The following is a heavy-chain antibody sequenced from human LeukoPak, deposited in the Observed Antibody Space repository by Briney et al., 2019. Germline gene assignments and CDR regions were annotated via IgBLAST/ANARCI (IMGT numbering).Heavy chain of an antibody. J-gene: IGHJ4*02. CDR1: GFTFSSYS. D-gene: IGHD4-17*01. CDR2: IKQDGSEK. V-gene: IGHV3-7*03. Sequence: GGSLRLSCAASGFTFSSYSMSWVRQAPGKGLEWVANIKQDGSEKSYVDSVKGRFTISRDNTKNSLYLQMNSLRAEDTAVYYCARGQTTMANWGQGTLVTVSS. CDR3: ARGQTTMAN.